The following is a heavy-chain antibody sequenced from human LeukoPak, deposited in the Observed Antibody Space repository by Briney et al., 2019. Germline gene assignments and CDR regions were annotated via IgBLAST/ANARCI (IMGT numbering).Heavy chain of an antibody. CDR2: ISYDGSKQ. CDR3: ARDRSVTTYFDY. J-gene: IGHJ4*02. D-gene: IGHD4-17*01. V-gene: IGHV3-30*03. Sequence: GGSLRLSCAASGFTFSNYGMHWVRQAPGKGLEWVAVISYDGSKQYYADSVKGRFTISRDNPKNTLYLLMNSLRADDTAVYYCARDRSVTTYFDYWGQGTLVTVSS. CDR1: GFTFSNYG.